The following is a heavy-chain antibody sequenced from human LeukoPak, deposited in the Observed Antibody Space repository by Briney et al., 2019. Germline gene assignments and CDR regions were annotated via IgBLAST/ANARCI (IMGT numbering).Heavy chain of an antibody. CDR2: IYYSGST. J-gene: IGHJ4*02. D-gene: IGHD2-15*01. CDR1: GGSISSYY. CDR3: ARSYCSGGSCWVYFDY. V-gene: IGHV4-59*08. Sequence: SETLSLTCTVSGGSISSYYWSWIRQPPGKGLEWIGNIYYSGSTNYNPFLKSRVTISVDTSKNQFSLKLSSVTAADTAIYYCARSYCSGGSCWVYFDYWGQGTLVTVSS.